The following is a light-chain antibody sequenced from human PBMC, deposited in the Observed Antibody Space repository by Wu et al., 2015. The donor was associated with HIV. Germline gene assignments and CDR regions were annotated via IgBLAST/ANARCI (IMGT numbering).Light chain of an antibody. CDR3: QQRRYWPLYT. Sequence: CGATSRXLASFLAWYQQKPRPGSHGSSSMMHPTRATGIPARFSGSGSGTDFTLTISSLEPEDFAVYYCQQRRYWPLYTFGQGTKLEI. CDR1: RXLASF. CDR2: MHP. J-gene: IGKJ2*01. V-gene: IGKV3-11*01.